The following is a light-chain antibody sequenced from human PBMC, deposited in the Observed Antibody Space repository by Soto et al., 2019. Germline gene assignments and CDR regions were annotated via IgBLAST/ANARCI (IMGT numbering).Light chain of an antibody. Sequence: DIQMTQSRSTLSASVGDRVTITCRASQSISSWLAWYQQKPGKAPKLLIYKASSLESGVPSRFSGSGSGTEFTLTIRSLQPDDFATYYCQQYNSYSRYTFGQGTKLEIK. CDR3: QQYNSYSRYT. CDR2: KAS. V-gene: IGKV1-5*03. CDR1: QSISSW. J-gene: IGKJ2*01.